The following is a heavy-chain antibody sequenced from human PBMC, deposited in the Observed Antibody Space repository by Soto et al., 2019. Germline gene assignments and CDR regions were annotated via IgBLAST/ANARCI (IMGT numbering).Heavy chain of an antibody. CDR2: INHSGST. D-gene: IGHD3-3*01. CDR3: ARKYYDFCSGYYRERSQYFQH. J-gene: IGHJ1*01. Sequence: SETLSLTCAVYGGSFSGYYWSWIRQPPGKGLEWIGEINHSGSTNYNPSLKSRVTISVDTSKNQFSLKLSSVTAADTAVYYCARKYYDFCSGYYRERSQYFQHWGQGTLVTVSS. V-gene: IGHV4-34*01. CDR1: GGSFSGYY.